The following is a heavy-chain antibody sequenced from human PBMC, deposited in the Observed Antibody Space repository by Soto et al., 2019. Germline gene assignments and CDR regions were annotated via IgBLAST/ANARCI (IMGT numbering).Heavy chain of an antibody. CDR2: ISYDGSNK. J-gene: IGHJ4*02. CDR1: GFTFRNCT. V-gene: IGHV3-30-3*01. CDR3: ARASSWYPADY. Sequence: TGGSLRLSCPASGFTFRNCTMHWVRQAPGKGLDWVAFISYDGSNKYYADSVKGRFTISRLNSKNTLYLQMDSLRSDDTAVYCCARASSWYPADYWGQGTLVTVSS. D-gene: IGHD6-13*01.